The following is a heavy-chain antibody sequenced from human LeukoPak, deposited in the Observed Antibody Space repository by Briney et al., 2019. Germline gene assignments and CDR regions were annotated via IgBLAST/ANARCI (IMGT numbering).Heavy chain of an antibody. D-gene: IGHD3-22*01. CDR3: AKGSGYYRDDAFDI. CDR2: ISGSGGST. V-gene: IGHV3-23*01. CDR1: GFSVSSTY. Sequence: GGSLRLSCAVSGFSVSSTYMTWVRQAPGKGLEWVSAISGSGGSTYYADSVKGRFTISRDNSKNTLYLQMNSLRAEDTAVYYCAKGSGYYRDDAFDIWGQGTMVTVSS. J-gene: IGHJ3*02.